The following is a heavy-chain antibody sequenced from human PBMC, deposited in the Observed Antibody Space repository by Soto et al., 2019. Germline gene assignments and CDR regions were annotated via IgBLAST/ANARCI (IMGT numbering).Heavy chain of an antibody. V-gene: IGHV1-69*02. D-gene: IGHD3-10*01. CDR3: ATNYGSGSAPFDY. J-gene: IGHJ4*02. Sequence: QVQLVQSGAELKKPGSSVKVSCTASGDTFSFYTMTWVRQAPGQGPEWMGMIIPMVRMANYANTFQGRVTIIAAKSTSASYRELSRLRSEDSAVYYCATNYGSGSAPFDYWGQGTLVTVSS. CDR1: GDTFSFYT. CDR2: IIPMVRMA.